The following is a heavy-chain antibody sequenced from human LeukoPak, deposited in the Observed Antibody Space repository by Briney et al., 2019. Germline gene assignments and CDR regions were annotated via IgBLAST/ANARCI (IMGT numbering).Heavy chain of an antibody. CDR3: ARVRGATVVTMNFDY. J-gene: IGHJ4*02. Sequence: TGRSLRLSCAASGFNFSTYGMHWVRQAPGKGLEWVSSMTATSNMYYADSVKGRFTISRDSAKNSLYLQMNSLRDEDTAVYYCARVRGATVVTMNFDYWGQGSLVAVSS. CDR2: MTATSNM. D-gene: IGHD4-23*01. CDR1: GFNFSTYG. V-gene: IGHV3-48*02.